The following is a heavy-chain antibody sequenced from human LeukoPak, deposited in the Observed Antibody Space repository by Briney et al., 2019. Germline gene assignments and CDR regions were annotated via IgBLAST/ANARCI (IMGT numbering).Heavy chain of an antibody. CDR3: ARGNWGSEDLFDY. Sequence: SETLSLTCTVSGGSISSSSYYWGWIRQPPGKGLEWIGSIYYSGSTFYNPSLKSRVTISVDTSKNQFSLKLSSVTAADTAVYYCARGNWGSEDLFDYWGQGTLVSVSS. CDR1: GGSISSSSYY. CDR2: IYYSGST. V-gene: IGHV4-39*07. D-gene: IGHD7-27*01. J-gene: IGHJ4*02.